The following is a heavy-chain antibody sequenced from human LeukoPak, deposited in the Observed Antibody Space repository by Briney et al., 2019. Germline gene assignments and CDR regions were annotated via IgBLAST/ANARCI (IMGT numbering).Heavy chain of an antibody. CDR3: ARDIYGGNWPNDY. CDR2: ISGRSSYI. CDR1: GFRFSSHS. Sequence: PGGSLRLSCVVSGFRFSSHSMNWVRQAPGKGLEWVSSISGRSSYIYYVDSVKGRFTISRDNAKNSLHLQMNSLRAEDTAVYYCARDIYGGNWPNDYWGRGTLVTVSS. D-gene: IGHD4-23*01. V-gene: IGHV3-21*01. J-gene: IGHJ4*02.